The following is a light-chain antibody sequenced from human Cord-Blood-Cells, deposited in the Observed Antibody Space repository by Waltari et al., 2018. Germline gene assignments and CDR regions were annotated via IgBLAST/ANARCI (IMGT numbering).Light chain of an antibody. CDR3: QQYNNWPYT. J-gene: IGKJ2*01. V-gene: IGKV3-15*01. CDR1: QSVSRN. CDR2: GAS. Sequence: EIVMTQSPATLSVSPGERATLSCRASQSVSRNLAWYQQEPGQAPRLLIYGASTRATGIPARFRGSGSGTEFTLTISSLQSEDFAVYYCQQYNNWPYTFGQGTKLEIK.